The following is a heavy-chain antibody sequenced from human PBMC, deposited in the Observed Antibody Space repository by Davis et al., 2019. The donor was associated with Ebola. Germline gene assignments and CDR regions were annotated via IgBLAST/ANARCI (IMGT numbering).Heavy chain of an antibody. CDR3: ARDEADDILTGYYN. Sequence: AASVKVSCKASGYTFTSYGFSWVRQAPGQGLEWMGWISGYNGNTNYAQKLQGRVTMTTDTSTSTAYMELRSLRSDDTAVYYCARDEADDILTGYYNWGQGTLVTVSS. V-gene: IGHV1-18*04. CDR2: ISGYNGNT. D-gene: IGHD3-9*01. J-gene: IGHJ4*02. CDR1: GYTFTSYG.